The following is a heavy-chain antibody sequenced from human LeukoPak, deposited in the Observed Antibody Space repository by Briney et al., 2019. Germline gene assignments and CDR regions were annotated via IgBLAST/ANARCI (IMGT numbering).Heavy chain of an antibody. CDR1: GFTFSSYA. CDR2: ISYDGSNK. Sequence: GGSLRLSCAASGFTFSSYAMHWVRQAPGQGLEWVAVISYDGSNKYYADSVKGRFTSSRDNSKNTLYLQMNSLRAEDTAVYYCARDKVEDSSGYYYRFGYYFDYWGQGTLVTVSS. J-gene: IGHJ4*02. CDR3: ARDKVEDSSGYYYRFGYYFDY. D-gene: IGHD3-22*01. V-gene: IGHV3-30*04.